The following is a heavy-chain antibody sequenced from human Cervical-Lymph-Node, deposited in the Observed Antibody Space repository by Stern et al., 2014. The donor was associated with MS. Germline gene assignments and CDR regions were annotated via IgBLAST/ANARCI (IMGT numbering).Heavy chain of an antibody. D-gene: IGHD1-1*01. CDR3: ARDTSSPERSDW. CDR2: ITNVGST. V-gene: IGHV3-53*01. Sequence: VQVVASGGGVIQPGGSLRLFCTVSGFTVGRDYMTWVRQAPGKGLEWVSLITNVGSTFYTDSVKGRFTISRDDSKNTVYLHMTSLRAEDTAMYYCARDTSSPERSDWWGQGTLVTVSS. CDR1: GFTVGRDY. J-gene: IGHJ4*02.